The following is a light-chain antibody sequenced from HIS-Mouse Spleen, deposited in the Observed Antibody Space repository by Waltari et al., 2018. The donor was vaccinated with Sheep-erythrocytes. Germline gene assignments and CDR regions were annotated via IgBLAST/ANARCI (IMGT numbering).Light chain of an antibody. V-gene: IGLV3-10*01. J-gene: IGLJ3*02. CDR1: ALPKKY. CDR3: YSTDSSGNHWV. CDR2: EDS. Sequence: SYELTQPPSVSVSPGQTARITCSGDALPKKYAYWYQQKSGQAPVLVIYEDSKRPSWIPGRFSGSSSGTMAILTISGAQVEDDADYYCYSTDSSGNHWVFGGGTKLTVL.